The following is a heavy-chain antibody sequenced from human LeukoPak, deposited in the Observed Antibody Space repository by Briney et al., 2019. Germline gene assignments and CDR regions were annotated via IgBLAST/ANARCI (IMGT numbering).Heavy chain of an antibody. J-gene: IGHJ4*02. V-gene: IGHV3-74*01. CDR2: INSDGSST. CDR3: ARETGPRRYYYDVTGYRPYYFDF. Sequence: PGGSLRLSCAASGFTFSSHWMHWVRQAPGKGLVWVSRINSDGSSTSYADSVKGRFTISRDNAKNTLYLQMNSLRAEDTAVYYCARETGPRRYYYDVTGYRPYYFDFWGQGTLVTVSS. D-gene: IGHD3-22*01. CDR1: GFTFSSHW.